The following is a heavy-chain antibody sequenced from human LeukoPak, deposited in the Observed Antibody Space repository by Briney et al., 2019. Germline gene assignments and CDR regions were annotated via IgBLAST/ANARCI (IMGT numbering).Heavy chain of an antibody. D-gene: IGHD6-19*01. J-gene: IGHJ4*02. Sequence: GGSLRPSCAASGFSFGSYWMHWVRQAPGKRPVWVSRVNNDGSSTNYPDSVRGRFTISRDNAKNTLYLQMNSLRVEDTGIYYCTRVSSTNDYWGQGTLVTVSS. CDR1: GFSFGSYW. CDR3: TRVSSTNDY. V-gene: IGHV3-74*01. CDR2: VNNDGSST.